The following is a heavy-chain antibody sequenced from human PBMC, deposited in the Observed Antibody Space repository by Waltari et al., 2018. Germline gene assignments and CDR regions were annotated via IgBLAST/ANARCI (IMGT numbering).Heavy chain of an antibody. CDR2: IDHSGRT. J-gene: IGHJ4*02. CDR3: ARGYSSSWWLGY. CDR1: GGSISSSKW. V-gene: IGHV4-4*02. D-gene: IGHD6-13*01. Sequence: QVQLQESGPGLVKPSGTLSLTCAVPGGSISSSKWWCWVRQPPGKGLEWIGEIDHSGRTNYNPSLKSRVTISVDKSKNHFSLKLSSVTAADTAVYYCARGYSSSWWLGYWGQGTLVTVSS.